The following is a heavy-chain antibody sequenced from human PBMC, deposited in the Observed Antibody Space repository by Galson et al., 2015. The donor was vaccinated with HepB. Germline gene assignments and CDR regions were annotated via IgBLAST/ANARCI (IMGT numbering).Heavy chain of an antibody. J-gene: IGHJ6*03. CDR3: ARDWGQWLRYMDV. D-gene: IGHD6-19*01. CDR1: GFTFSSYS. V-gene: IGHV3-48*01. Sequence: SLRLSCAASGFTFSSYSMNWVRQAPGKGLEWVSYISSSSSTIYYADSVKGRFTISRDNAKNSLYLQMNSLRAEDTAVYYCARDWGQWLRYMDVWGKGTTVTVSS. CDR2: ISSSSSTI.